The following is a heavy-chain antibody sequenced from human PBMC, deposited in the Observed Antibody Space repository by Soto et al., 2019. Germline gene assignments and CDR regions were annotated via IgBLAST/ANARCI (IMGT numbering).Heavy chain of an antibody. CDR3: ATSYGSGYRAFDY. J-gene: IGHJ4*02. Sequence: SVKVSCKASGDAFSFYTINWVRQAPGLGLEWMGRINPILTMSNYAQKFQGRVTFTADKSTSTAYMVLSSLRSEDTAMYFCATSYGSGYRAFDYWGLG. CDR2: INPILTMS. CDR1: GDAFSFYT. D-gene: IGHD3-10*01. V-gene: IGHV1-69*02.